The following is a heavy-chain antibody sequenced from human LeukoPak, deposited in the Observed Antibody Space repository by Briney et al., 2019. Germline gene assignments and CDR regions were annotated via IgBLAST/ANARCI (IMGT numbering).Heavy chain of an antibody. V-gene: IGHV3-43*02. D-gene: IGHD4/OR15-4a*01. CDR3: ATMGPLDY. CDR2: ISDDGYGT. CDR1: GFNFDDNV. Sequence: PGGSLRLPCAASGFNFDDNVMHWVRQAPGKGLEWVSLISDDGYGTYYADSVKGRFTISRDNSKNSLYLQMNSLRSEDTALYYCATMGPLDYWGQGTLVTVSS. J-gene: IGHJ4*02.